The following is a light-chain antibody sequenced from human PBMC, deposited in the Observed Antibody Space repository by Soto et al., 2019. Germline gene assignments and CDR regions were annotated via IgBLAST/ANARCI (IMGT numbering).Light chain of an antibody. V-gene: IGLV2-14*01. CDR3: NSYTSTSARV. Sequence: QSVLTQPASVSGSPGQSITISCTGTSSDVGGYDFVSWYQQHPGKAPKLIIYEVSNRPSGVSHRFSGSKSGNTASLNISGLQAEDEADYYCNSYTSTSARVFGGGTKLTVL. CDR2: EVS. J-gene: IGLJ3*02. CDR1: SSDVGGYDF.